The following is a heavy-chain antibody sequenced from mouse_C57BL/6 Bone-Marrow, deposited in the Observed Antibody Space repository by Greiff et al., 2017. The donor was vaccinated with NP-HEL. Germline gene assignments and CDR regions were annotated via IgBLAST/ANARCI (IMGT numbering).Heavy chain of an antibody. CDR3: ARMNYYGSSYRYFDY. J-gene: IGHJ2*01. D-gene: IGHD1-1*01. CDR1: GYTFTDYY. Sequence: QVQLQQSGAELVRPGASVKLSCKASGYTFTDYYINWVKQRPGQGLEWIARIYPGSGNTYYNEKFKGKATLTAEKSSSTAYMQLSSLTSEDSAVYCCARMNYYGSSYRYFDYWGQGTTLTVSS. V-gene: IGHV1-76*01. CDR2: IYPGSGNT.